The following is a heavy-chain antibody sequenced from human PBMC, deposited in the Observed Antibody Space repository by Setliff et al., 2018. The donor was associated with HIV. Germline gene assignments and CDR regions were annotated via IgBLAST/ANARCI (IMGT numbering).Heavy chain of an antibody. CDR1: GFTFSSYS. V-gene: IGHV3-48*01. CDR2: ISSSGNSI. D-gene: IGHD3-22*01. Sequence: GGSLRLSCAASGFTFSSYSMNWVRQAPGKGLEWVSYISSSGNSIYYADSVKGRFSISRDNAKNSLYLQMNSLRAEDTAVYYCVTVGDYDSSGYYRYWGQGTLVTVSS. J-gene: IGHJ4*02. CDR3: VTVGDYDSSGYYRY.